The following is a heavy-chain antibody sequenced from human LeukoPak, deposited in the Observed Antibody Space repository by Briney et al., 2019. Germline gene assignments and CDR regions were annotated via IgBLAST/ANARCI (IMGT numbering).Heavy chain of an antibody. D-gene: IGHD4-17*01. CDR3: ARGGGIYGDYWYY. Sequence: GGSLRLSCAASGFTFSSYGMHWVRQAPGKGLEWVAFIRYDGSNKYYADSVKGRFTISRDNSKNTLYLQMNSLRAEDTAVYYCARGGGIYGDYWYYWGQGTLVTVSS. V-gene: IGHV3-30*02. CDR2: IRYDGSNK. CDR1: GFTFSSYG. J-gene: IGHJ4*02.